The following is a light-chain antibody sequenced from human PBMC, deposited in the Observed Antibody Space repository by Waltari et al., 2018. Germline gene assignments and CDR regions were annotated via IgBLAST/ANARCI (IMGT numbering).Light chain of an antibody. CDR3: QHYGTSPWP. V-gene: IGKV3-20*01. CDR1: QSFSSSY. CDR2: RAS. Sequence: EIFLTQSPGTLSLSPGERATLSCRASQSFSSSYLAWYQQRPGQPPRLLISRASTRANGIPDRFSGSGYGTDFTLTVSRLQPEDFAIYYCQHYGTSPWPFGQGTKVEMK. J-gene: IGKJ1*01.